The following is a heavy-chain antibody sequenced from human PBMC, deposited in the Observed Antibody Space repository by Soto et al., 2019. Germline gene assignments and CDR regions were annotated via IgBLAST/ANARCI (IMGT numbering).Heavy chain of an antibody. CDR2: IYPGDSDT. Sequence: GESLKISCKGSGYSFTSYWIGWVRQMPGKGLEWMGIIYPGDSDTRYSPSFQGQVTISADKSISTAYLQWSSLKASDTAMYYCARHVSLLNYYYGMDVWGQGTTVTVSS. V-gene: IGHV5-51*01. J-gene: IGHJ6*02. CDR3: ARHVSLLNYYYGMDV. D-gene: IGHD1-26*01. CDR1: GYSFTSYW.